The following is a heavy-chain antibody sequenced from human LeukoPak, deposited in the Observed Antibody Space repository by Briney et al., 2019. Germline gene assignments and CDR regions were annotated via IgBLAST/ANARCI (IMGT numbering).Heavy chain of an antibody. Sequence: SETLSLTCTVSGDSISSGGYYRSWIRQHPWKGLEWIGYIYNSASTYYNPSLRSRVSISIDTSKNQFSLRLSSVNVADTAVYYCARGVATNGNFDYWGQGSLVTVSS. V-gene: IGHV4-31*03. CDR2: IYNSAST. CDR1: GDSISSGGYY. D-gene: IGHD5-12*01. CDR3: ARGVATNGNFDY. J-gene: IGHJ4*02.